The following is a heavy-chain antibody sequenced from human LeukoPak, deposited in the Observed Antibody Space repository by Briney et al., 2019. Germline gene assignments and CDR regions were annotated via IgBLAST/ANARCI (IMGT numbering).Heavy chain of an antibody. CDR2: ISSSSSYI. Sequence: PRGSLRLSCAASGFTFSSYSMNWVRQAPGKGLEWVSSISSSSSYIYYADSVKGRFTISRDNAKNSLYLQMNSLRAEDTAVYYCAREEEIIVVVPAAIDYWGQGTLVTVSS. D-gene: IGHD2-2*01. V-gene: IGHV3-21*01. J-gene: IGHJ4*02. CDR1: GFTFSSYS. CDR3: AREEEIIVVVPAAIDY.